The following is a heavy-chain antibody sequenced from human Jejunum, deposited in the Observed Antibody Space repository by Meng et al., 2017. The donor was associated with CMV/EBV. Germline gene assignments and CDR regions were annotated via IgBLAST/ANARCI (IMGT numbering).Heavy chain of an antibody. CDR1: GGSLSSNSDC. Sequence: SGGSLSSNSDCWGWIRQPPGKGLEWIGKIYYSGNTYYNPSLKSRVTTSVDMSKNQFSLKLSSVTAADTAVYYCARTRLMRSYCDYWGQGTLVTVSS. CDR3: ARTRLMRSYCDY. V-gene: IGHV4-39*07. J-gene: IGHJ4*02. D-gene: IGHD1-26*01. CDR2: IYYSGNT.